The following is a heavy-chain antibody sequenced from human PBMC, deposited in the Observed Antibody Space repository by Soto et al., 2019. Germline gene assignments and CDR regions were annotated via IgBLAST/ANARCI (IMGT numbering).Heavy chain of an antibody. CDR1: GFTFSGYS. CDR3: ARGRVEDSSGWATYFDY. CDR2: INTNGVNT. D-gene: IGHD6-19*01. Sequence: EVQLVESGGGLVQPGGSLRLYCAASGFTFSGYSMFWVRQAPGKGLEYVSAINTNGVNTFYAKSVKGRFTISRDNSKNTMYLQMGSLRAEDSAVYYCARGRVEDSSGWATYFDYWGQGTLVTVSS. V-gene: IGHV3-64*01. J-gene: IGHJ4*02.